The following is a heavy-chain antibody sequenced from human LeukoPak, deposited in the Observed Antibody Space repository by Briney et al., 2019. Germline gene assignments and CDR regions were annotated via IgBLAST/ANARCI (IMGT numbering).Heavy chain of an antibody. Sequence: GGSLRLSCAASGFTLDYYAMHWVRQAPGEGLEWVSLISRDGGSTYYADSVKGRFTISRDNSKNSLYLQMNSLRTEGTALYYCAKDIREQWFFDYWGQGTLVTVSP. D-gene: IGHD6-19*01. J-gene: IGHJ4*02. V-gene: IGHV3-43*02. CDR1: GFTLDYYA. CDR3: AKDIREQWFFDY. CDR2: ISRDGGST.